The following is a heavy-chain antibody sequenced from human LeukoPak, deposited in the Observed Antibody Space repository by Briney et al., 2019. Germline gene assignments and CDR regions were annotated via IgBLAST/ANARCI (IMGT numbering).Heavy chain of an antibody. D-gene: IGHD2-15*01. J-gene: IGHJ4*02. CDR1: GGTFSSYA. Sequence: GASVKVSCKASGGTFSSYAISWVRQAPGQGLEGMGGVIPIFGIANYAQKFQGRVTITADESTSTAYMELSSLRSEDTAVYYCASRHCSGGSFYSELFDYWGQGTLVTVSS. CDR2: VIPIFGIA. V-gene: IGHV1-69*13. CDR3: ASRHCSGGSFYSELFDY.